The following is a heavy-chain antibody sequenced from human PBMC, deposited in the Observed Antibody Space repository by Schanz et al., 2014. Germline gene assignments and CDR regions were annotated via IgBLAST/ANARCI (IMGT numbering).Heavy chain of an antibody. Sequence: QVQLQESGPGLVKASETLSLTCTVFGYSITSGYYWAWIRQPPGKGLEWIGNIYHSGSTNNNPSPRSRVPRPVATPKKNFSLRLRSVTAADTAVYYCARSPLGYSASGIDPFDIWGQGTMVTVSS. CDR3: ARSPLGYSASGIDPFDI. V-gene: IGHV4-38-2*02. J-gene: IGHJ3*02. CDR2: IYHSGST. CDR1: GYSITSGYY. D-gene: IGHD4-4*01.